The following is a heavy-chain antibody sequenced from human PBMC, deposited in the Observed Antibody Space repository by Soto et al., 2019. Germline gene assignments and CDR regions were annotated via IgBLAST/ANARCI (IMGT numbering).Heavy chain of an antibody. CDR2: ISSNGGST. D-gene: IGHD3-22*01. CDR1: GFTFSSYA. J-gene: IGHJ6*02. CDR3: VSVYYYDSSGYYGGDYYYGMDV. V-gene: IGHV3-64D*08. Sequence: PGGSLRLSCSASGFTFSSYAMHWVRQAPGKGLEYVSAISSNGGSTYYADSVKGRFTTSRDNSKNTLYLQMSSLRAEDTAVYYCVSVYYYDSSGYYGGDYYYGMDVWGQGATVTVSS.